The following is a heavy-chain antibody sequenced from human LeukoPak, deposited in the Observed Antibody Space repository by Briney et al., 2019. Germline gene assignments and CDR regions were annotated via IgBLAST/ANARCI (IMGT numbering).Heavy chain of an antibody. CDR2: INPNRGGT. V-gene: IGHV1-2*02. D-gene: IGHD2-15*01. Sequence: ASVKVSCKASGDTFTGYYMHWVRQAPGQGLEWMGWINPNRGGTNYAQKFQGRVTMTRDTSISTAYMELSRLRSDDTAVYYCARSGWYCSGGSCYSSIYYYYMDVWGKGTTVTVSS. J-gene: IGHJ6*03. CDR3: ARSGWYCSGGSCYSSIYYYYMDV. CDR1: GDTFTGYY.